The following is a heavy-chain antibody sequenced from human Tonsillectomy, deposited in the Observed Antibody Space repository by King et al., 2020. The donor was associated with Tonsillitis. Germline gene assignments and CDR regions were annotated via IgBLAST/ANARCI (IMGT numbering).Heavy chain of an antibody. J-gene: IGHJ2*01. CDR3: AKDKAPGISGALNWYFDL. CDR2: ISRNSGSI. CDR1: GFTFDDYA. V-gene: IGHV3-9*01. D-gene: IGHD2-15*01. Sequence: VQLVESGGDLVQPGRSLRLSCAASGFTFDDYAMHWVRQAPGKGLEWVSGISRNSGSIGYADSVKGRFSISRDNAKNSLYLQMNSLRAEDTALYYCAKDKAPGISGALNWYFDLWGRGTLVTVSS.